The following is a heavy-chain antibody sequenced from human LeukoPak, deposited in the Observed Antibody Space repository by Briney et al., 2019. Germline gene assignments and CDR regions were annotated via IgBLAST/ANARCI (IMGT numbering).Heavy chain of an antibody. V-gene: IGHV1-58*01. J-gene: IGHJ4*02. CDR3: AADKDYGDHVDSPAGDY. Sequence: SVKVSCKASGFTFTSSAVQWVRQARGQRLEWIGWIVVGSGNTNYAQKFQERVTITRDMSTSTAYMELSSLRSEDTAVYYCAADKDYGDHVDSPAGDYWGQGTLVTVSS. CDR1: GFTFTSSA. CDR2: IVVGSGNT. D-gene: IGHD4-17*01.